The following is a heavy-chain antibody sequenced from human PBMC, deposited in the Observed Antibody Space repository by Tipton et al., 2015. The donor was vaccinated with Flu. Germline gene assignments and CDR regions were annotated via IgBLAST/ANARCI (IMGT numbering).Heavy chain of an antibody. CDR3: ARDSPYDSSGYYSDY. D-gene: IGHD3-22*01. J-gene: IGHJ4*02. CDR2: IFYSGSFSGGST. CDR1: GGSISSTYY. Sequence: LRLSCTASGGSISSTYYWGWIRQPPGKGLEWIGSIFYSGSFSGGSTYYNPSLKSRVTISVDTSKNQFSLKLSSVTAADTAIYYCARDSPYDSSGYYSDYWGQGTQVTVSS. V-gene: IGHV4-39*07.